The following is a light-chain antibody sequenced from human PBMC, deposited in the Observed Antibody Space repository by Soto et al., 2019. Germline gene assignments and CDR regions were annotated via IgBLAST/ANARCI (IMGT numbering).Light chain of an antibody. V-gene: IGLV2-14*01. CDR1: SSDVGGYNY. CDR2: AVN. CDR3: CSYTSSSTDV. Sequence: QSALTQPASVSGSPGQSITISCTGTSSDVGGYNYVSWYQQHPGKAPKLMIFAVNNRPSGVSNRFSGSKSGNTASLTISGLQAEDEADYYCCSYTSSSTDVFGTGTKLTVL. J-gene: IGLJ1*01.